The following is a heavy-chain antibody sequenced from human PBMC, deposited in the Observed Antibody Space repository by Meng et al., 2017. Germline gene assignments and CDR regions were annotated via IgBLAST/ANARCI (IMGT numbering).Heavy chain of an antibody. V-gene: IGHV4-59*12. CDR3: AFNSYGNPKLNYYYYGMDV. Sequence: SETLSLTCTVSGGSISSYYWSWIRQPPGKGLEWIGYIYYSGSTNYNPSLKSRVTISVDTSKNQFSLQLNSVTPEDTAVYYCAFNSYGNPKLNYYYYGMDVWGQGTTVTVSS. CDR2: IYYSGST. D-gene: IGHD5-18*01. J-gene: IGHJ6*02. CDR1: GGSISSYY.